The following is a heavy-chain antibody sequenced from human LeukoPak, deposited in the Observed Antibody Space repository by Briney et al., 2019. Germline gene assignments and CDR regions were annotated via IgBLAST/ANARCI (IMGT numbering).Heavy chain of an antibody. Sequence: WASVKVSCKASGYTFTGYYIHWVRQAPGQGLEWMGRIHPNSGGTNYAQKFQGRVTMTRDTSSSTVYMELSSLRSEDTAVYYCARLEGEFEYWGQGTLVTVSS. CDR1: GYTFTGYY. CDR2: IHPNSGGT. J-gene: IGHJ4*02. CDR3: ARLEGEFEY. D-gene: IGHD3-16*01. V-gene: IGHV1-2*02.